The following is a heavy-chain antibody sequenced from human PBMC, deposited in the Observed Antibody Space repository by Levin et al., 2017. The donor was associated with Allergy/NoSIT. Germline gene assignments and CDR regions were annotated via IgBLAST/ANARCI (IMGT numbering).Heavy chain of an antibody. V-gene: IGHV3-23*01. J-gene: IGHJ3*02. Sequence: GESLKISCATSGFTFDNHGMSWVRQAPGKGLEWVALISGSGVTADYAGSVKGRFTISRDNSKNVLYLQMNSLRAEATAIFYCAKEAGRELNYIYAFDIWGQGAMVTVSS. CDR1: GFTFDNHG. D-gene: IGHD3-9*01. CDR2: ISGSGVTA. CDR3: AKEAGRELNYIYAFDI.